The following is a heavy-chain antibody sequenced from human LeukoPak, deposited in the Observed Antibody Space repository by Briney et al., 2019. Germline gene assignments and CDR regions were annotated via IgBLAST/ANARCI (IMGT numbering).Heavy chain of an antibody. CDR1: GFTFSSYG. CDR2: IRYDGSNK. Sequence: GGSLRLSCAASGFTFSSYGMHWVRQAPGKGLEWVAFIRYDGSNKYYADSVKGRFTISRDNPKNTLYLQMNSLRAEDTAVYYCARSADYVRDGLSPFDYWGQGTLVTVSS. D-gene: IGHD3-16*01. V-gene: IGHV3-30*02. J-gene: IGHJ4*02. CDR3: ARSADYVRDGLSPFDY.